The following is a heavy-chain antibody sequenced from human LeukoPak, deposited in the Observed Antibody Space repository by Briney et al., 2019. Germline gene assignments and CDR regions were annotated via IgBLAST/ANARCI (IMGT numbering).Heavy chain of an antibody. D-gene: IGHD3-22*01. Sequence: GGSLRLSCAASGFTFSTSWMSWVRQAPGKGLEWVANIQQDGSAKYYVDSVKGRFTISRDNAKNSLYLQMNSLRAEDTAVYYCARFSLYDNSGYYSWLFDFWGQGTLVAVSS. V-gene: IGHV3-7*01. CDR3: ARFSLYDNSGYYSWLFDF. CDR2: IQQDGSAK. J-gene: IGHJ4*02. CDR1: GFTFSTSW.